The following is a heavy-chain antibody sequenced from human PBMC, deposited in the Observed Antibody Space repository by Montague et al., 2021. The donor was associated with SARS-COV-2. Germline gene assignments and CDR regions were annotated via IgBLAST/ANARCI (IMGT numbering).Heavy chain of an antibody. CDR3: AKQTGAGAIVYWYFDL. J-gene: IGHJ2*01. V-gene: IGHV3-23*01. D-gene: IGHD6-25*01. Sequence: SLRLSCAASGFAFNNFAMTWVRQPPRNGLEWVSSIFGSGAGTYYADSVQGRFTISRDNSRNTLYLQMNSLRAEDTAKYYCAKQTGAGAIVYWYFDLWGRGTVVSVSS. CDR1: GFAFNNFA. CDR2: IFGSGAGT.